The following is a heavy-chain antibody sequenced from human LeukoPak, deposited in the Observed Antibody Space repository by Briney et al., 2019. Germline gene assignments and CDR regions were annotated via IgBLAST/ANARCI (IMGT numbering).Heavy chain of an antibody. Sequence: GGSLRLSCAASGFIFSRYWMSWVRQAPGKGLEWVANISEDGSGNYYVDSVKGRFTISRDNAKNSLFLQMNSLRAEDTAVYYCATSDDSPGTYWGQGTLVTVSS. CDR1: GFIFSRYW. D-gene: IGHD4-11*01. CDR3: ATSDDSPGTY. CDR2: ISEDGSGN. J-gene: IGHJ4*02. V-gene: IGHV3-7*01.